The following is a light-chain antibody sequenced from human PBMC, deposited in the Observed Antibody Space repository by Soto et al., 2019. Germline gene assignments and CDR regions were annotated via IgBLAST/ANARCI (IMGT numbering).Light chain of an antibody. CDR1: QFIDSY. J-gene: IGKJ1*01. V-gene: IGKV1-39*01. CDR3: QQSYSTPRT. Sequence: DIQLTQSPTSLSASVGDRVTIACRASQFIDSYLNWYQQKPGKAPKLLIYAASSLQSGVSSRFSGSGSGTDFTLTINSLQPEDFATYYCQQSYSTPRTFRQGTKVEI. CDR2: AAS.